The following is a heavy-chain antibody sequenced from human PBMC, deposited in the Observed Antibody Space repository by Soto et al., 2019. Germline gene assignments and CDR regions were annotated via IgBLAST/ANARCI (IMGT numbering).Heavy chain of an antibody. Sequence: EVQVVESGGGLIQPGGSLRLSCAASEFTVSRNYMSCVRQAPGKRLDWVSLIYSGGSIYYADSVKGRFTISGDKSKNIRYLQMASLTAEDTAVYYCARSGQSGDQNGDQYWYFDLWGRGTLGTVSS. V-gene: IGHV3-53*01. J-gene: IGHJ2*01. D-gene: IGHD1-26*01. CDR1: EFTVSRNY. CDR2: IYSGGSI. CDR3: ARSGQSGDQNGDQYWYFDL.